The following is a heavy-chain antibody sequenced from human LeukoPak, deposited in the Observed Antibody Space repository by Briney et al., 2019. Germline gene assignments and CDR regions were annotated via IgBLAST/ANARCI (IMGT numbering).Heavy chain of an antibody. D-gene: IGHD3-9*01. CDR3: AKEGGYFDWPFTFDY. CDR1: GFTFSSFE. CDR2: ISSSGATK. V-gene: IGHV3-48*03. Sequence: GGSLRLSCAASGFTFSSFEMNWVRQAPGKGLEWVSYISSSGATKYYADSVKGRFTISRDNSKNTLYLQMNSLRVEDTAVYYCAKEGGYFDWPFTFDYWGQGTLVTVSS. J-gene: IGHJ4*02.